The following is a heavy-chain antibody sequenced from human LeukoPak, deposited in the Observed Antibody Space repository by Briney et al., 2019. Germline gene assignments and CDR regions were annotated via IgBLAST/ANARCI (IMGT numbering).Heavy chain of an antibody. CDR1: GGSISSRAYY. CDR2: INHSGNT. D-gene: IGHD1-26*01. Sequence: SETLSLTCTVSGGSISSRAYYWGWIRQPPGKGLEWIGEINHSGNTNYNPSLKSRVSISVDTSKNQFSLNLTSVTAADTAVYYCSRESGPFSPFGFWGQGTLVSVHS. CDR3: SRESGPFSPFGF. V-gene: IGHV4-39*07. J-gene: IGHJ4*02.